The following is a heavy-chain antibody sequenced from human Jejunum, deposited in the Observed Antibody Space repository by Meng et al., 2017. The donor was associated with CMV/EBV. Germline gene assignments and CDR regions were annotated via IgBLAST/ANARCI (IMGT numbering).Heavy chain of an antibody. V-gene: IGHV4-4*02. CDR1: GVSISKRNW. D-gene: IGHD5-18*01. CDR3: ASRRGYSYGYSSDC. Sequence: VPGVSISKRNWCSWVRQPPGRGLEWIGEIHHSGSTSYNPSLKSRVTISVDKSKNQFSLKLNSVTAADTAVYYCASRRGYSYGYSSDCWGQGTLVTVSS. CDR2: IHHSGST. J-gene: IGHJ4*02.